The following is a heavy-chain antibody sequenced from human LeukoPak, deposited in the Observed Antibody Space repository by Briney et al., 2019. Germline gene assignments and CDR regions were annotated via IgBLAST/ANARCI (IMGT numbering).Heavy chain of an antibody. CDR1: GFTVSSNY. V-gene: IGHV3-33*08. CDR3: ARVIYGSGSYYSDY. Sequence: GGSLRLSCAASGFTVSSNYMSWVRQAPGKGLEWVAVIWYDGSKKYYADSVKGRFTISRDNSKNTLYLQMNSLRGEDTAVYYCARVIYGSGSYYSDYWGQGTLVTVSS. CDR2: IWYDGSKK. J-gene: IGHJ4*02. D-gene: IGHD3-10*01.